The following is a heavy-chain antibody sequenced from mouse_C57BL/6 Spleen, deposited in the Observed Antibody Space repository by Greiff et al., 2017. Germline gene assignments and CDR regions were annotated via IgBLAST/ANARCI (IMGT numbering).Heavy chain of an antibody. V-gene: IGHV1-81*01. CDR1: GYTFTSYG. Sequence: QVQLQQSGAELVRPGASVKLSCTASGYTFTSYGISWVKQRPGQGLEWIGEIYPRSGNTYYNETFKGKATLTADKSSSTAYMELRSLTSEDSAVYFCAREEREFADWGKGTLVTVSA. CDR3: AREEREFAD. J-gene: IGHJ3*01. CDR2: IYPRSGNT.